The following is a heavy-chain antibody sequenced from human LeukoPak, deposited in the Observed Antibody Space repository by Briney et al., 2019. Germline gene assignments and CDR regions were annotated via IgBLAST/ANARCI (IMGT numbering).Heavy chain of an antibody. D-gene: IGHD5-18*01. V-gene: IGHV3-23*01. CDR3: ARIQLYYYYYGLDV. Sequence: GGSLRLSCAASGFTFSSYAMSWVRQAPGKGLEWVSAISGSGGSTYYADSVKGRFTVSRDNAKNSLYLQMNSLRAEDTAVYYCARIQLYYYYYGLDVWGQGTTVTVSS. CDR1: GFTFSSYA. J-gene: IGHJ6*02. CDR2: ISGSGGST.